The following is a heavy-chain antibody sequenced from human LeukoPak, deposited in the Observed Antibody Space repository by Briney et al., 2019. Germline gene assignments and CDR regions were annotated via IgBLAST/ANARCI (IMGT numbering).Heavy chain of an antibody. CDR3: ARDRRPPITMVD. J-gene: IGHJ3*01. CDR1: GGSISSSSYY. V-gene: IGHV4-39*07. CDR2: IYYSGST. Sequence: PSETLSLTCTVSGGSISSSSYYWGWIRQPPGKGLEWIGSIYYSGSTYYNPSLKSRVTISVDTSKNQFSLKLSSVTAADTAVYYCARDRRPPITMVDWGQGTMVTVSS. D-gene: IGHD3-10*01.